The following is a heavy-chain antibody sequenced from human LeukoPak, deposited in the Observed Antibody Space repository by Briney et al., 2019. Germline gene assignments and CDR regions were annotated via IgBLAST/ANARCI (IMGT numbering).Heavy chain of an antibody. CDR2: IYHSGST. D-gene: IGHD2-2*01. CDR1: GGSISSGGYS. J-gene: IGHJ5*02. V-gene: IGHV4-30-2*01. CDR3: ARGRRRYCSSTSCHNWFDP. Sequence: PSETLSLTCAVSGGSISSGGYSWSWTRQPPGKGLEWIGYIYHSGSTYYNPSLKSRVTISVDRSKNQFSLKLSSVTAADTAVYYCARGRRRYCSSTSCHNWFDPWGQGTLVTVSS.